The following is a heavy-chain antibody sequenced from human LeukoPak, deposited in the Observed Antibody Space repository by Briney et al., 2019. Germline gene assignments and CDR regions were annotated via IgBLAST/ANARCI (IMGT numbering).Heavy chain of an antibody. D-gene: IGHD3-22*01. CDR2: ISYDGSNK. CDR1: GFTFSSYG. Sequence: GGSLRLSCAASGFTFSSYGMHWVRQAPGKGLEWVAVISYDGSNKYYADSVKGRFTISRDNSKNTLYLQMNSLRAEDTAVYYCARDEYYYDSSGYYYLYFQHWGQGTLVTVSS. V-gene: IGHV3-30*19. CDR3: ARDEYYYDSSGYYYLYFQH. J-gene: IGHJ1*01.